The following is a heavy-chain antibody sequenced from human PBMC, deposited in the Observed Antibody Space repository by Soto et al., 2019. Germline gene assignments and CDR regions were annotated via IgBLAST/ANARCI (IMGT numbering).Heavy chain of an antibody. J-gene: IGHJ1*01. CDR1: GDTFTSYY. CDR3: AREENCSGGTCYSEYFHR. Sequence: EAPVKVSCKAPGDTFTSYYLNWVRQAPGQGLGWMGVVNPSGGSTKYAQNFQGRVTMTRDTSTTTIYMELSSLRSDDTAIYYCAREENCSGGTCYSEYFHRWGQGTLVTVSS. D-gene: IGHD2-15*01. V-gene: IGHV1-46*01. CDR2: VNPSGGST.